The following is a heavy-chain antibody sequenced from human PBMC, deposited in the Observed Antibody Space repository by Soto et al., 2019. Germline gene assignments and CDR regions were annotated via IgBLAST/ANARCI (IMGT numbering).Heavy chain of an antibody. CDR1: GGSISSYY. CDR2: IYYSGST. CDR3: ARVSPNDDGVKVFDY. V-gene: IGHV4-59*08. D-gene: IGHD4-17*01. J-gene: IGHJ4*02. Sequence: PSETLSLTCTVSGGSISSYYWSWIRQPPGKGLEWIGYIYYSGSTNYNPSLKSRVTISVDTSKNQFSLKLSSVIAADTAVYYCARVSPNDDGVKVFDYWGQGTLVTVSS.